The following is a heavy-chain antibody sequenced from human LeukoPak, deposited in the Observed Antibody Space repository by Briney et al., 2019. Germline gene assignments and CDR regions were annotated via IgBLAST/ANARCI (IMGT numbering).Heavy chain of an antibody. D-gene: IGHD5-12*01. V-gene: IGHV4-59*01. J-gene: IGHJ6*02. CDR2: IYDSGST. Sequence: SETLSLTCTVSGGSISSYYWSWIRQPPGKGLEWIGYIYDSGSTNYNPSLKSRVTISVDTSRNQFSLKLSSVTAADTAVYYCARGGSGYDSFYYYGMDVWGQGTTVTVSS. CDR1: GGSISSYY. CDR3: ARGGSGYDSFYYYGMDV.